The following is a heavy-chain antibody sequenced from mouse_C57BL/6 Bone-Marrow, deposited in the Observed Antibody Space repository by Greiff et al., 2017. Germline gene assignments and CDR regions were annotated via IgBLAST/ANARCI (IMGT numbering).Heavy chain of an antibody. Sequence: QVQLQQSGAELARPGASVKLSCKASGYTFTSYGISWVKQRTGQGLEWIGEIYPRSGNTYYNEKFKGKATLTADKSSSTAYMELRSLTSEDSAVYFCARWGSNYVDWYVDVWGTGTTVTVSS. CDR3: ARWGSNYVDWYVDV. D-gene: IGHD2-5*01. CDR1: GYTFTSYG. CDR2: IYPRSGNT. V-gene: IGHV1-81*01. J-gene: IGHJ1*03.